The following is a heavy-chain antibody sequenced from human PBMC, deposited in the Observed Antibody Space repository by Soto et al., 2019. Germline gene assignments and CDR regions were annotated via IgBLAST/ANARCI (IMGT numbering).Heavy chain of an antibody. CDR1: GFIFTDYS. CDR3: ARDTKRRDGYNFDS. V-gene: IGHV3-11*01. J-gene: IGHJ4*02. CDR2: ISNGDETT. D-gene: IGHD5-12*01. Sequence: PGGSLRLSCAASGFIFTDYSMTWIRQAPGKGLEWVSYISNGDETTQYADSVKGRFTVSRDNAKKVLFLQMSSLRVDDTAVYYCARDTKRRDGYNFDSWGRGALVTFSS.